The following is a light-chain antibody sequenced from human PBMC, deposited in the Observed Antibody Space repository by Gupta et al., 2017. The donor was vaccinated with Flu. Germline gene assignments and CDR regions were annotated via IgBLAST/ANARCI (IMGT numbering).Light chain of an antibody. V-gene: IGKV1-5*03. CDR3: QQLHGYPYS. Sequence: IQMTQSPSTLSASVGDRVTITCRASQSIISWLAWYQQKPGKAPKLLVYKASGLQSGVPSTFSGSGSGTEFTLTIISLQPDDFATYYCQQLHGYPYSFGQGTKLEI. J-gene: IGKJ2*03. CDR1: QSIISW. CDR2: KAS.